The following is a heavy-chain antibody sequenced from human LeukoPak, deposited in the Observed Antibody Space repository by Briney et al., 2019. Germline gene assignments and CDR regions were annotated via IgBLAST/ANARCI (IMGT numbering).Heavy chain of an antibody. CDR1: GYTFTSYD. Sequence: ASVKVSCKASGYTFTSYDINWVRQATGQGLEWMGWISAYNGNTNYAQKLQGRVTMTTDTSTSTAYMELRSLRSDDTAVYYCARGMPYGSGSYPENWGQGTLVTVSS. D-gene: IGHD3-10*01. CDR3: ARGMPYGSGSYPEN. CDR2: ISAYNGNT. V-gene: IGHV1-18*01. J-gene: IGHJ4*02.